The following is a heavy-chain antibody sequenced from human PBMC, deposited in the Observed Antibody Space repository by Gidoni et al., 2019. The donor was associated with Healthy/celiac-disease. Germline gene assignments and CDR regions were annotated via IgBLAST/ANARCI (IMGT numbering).Heavy chain of an antibody. CDR3: ARVRSSGYNDY. Sequence: QVQLQASGPGLVKPSETLSLTCAVSGYSISSGYYWGWLRQPPVKGREWMGGIYHSGSTHHNPSLKSRVTISVDTSKNQFSLKLSSVTAADTAVYYCARVRSSGYNDYWGQGTLVTVSS. J-gene: IGHJ4*02. V-gene: IGHV4-38-2*01. CDR1: GYSISSGYY. D-gene: IGHD3-22*01. CDR2: IYHSGST.